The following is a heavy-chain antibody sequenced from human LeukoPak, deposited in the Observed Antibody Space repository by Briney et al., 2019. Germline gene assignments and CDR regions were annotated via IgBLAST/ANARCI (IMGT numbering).Heavy chain of an antibody. CDR2: ISYDGSNK. J-gene: IGHJ4*02. CDR3: ARARTVTGKIHFDY. V-gene: IGHV3-30*03. D-gene: IGHD4-17*01. Sequence: GGSLRLSCAASGFTFSSYGMHWVRQAPGKGLEGVAVISYDGSNKYYADSVKGRFTISRDNSKNTLYLQMNSLRAEDTAVYYCARARTVTGKIHFDYWGQGTLVTVAS. CDR1: GFTFSSYG.